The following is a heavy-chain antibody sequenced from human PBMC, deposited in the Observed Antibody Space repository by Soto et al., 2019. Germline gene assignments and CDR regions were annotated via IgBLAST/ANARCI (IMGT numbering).Heavy chain of an antibody. CDR2: IDYSGST. Sequence: QLQLQESGPGLVKPSETLSLTCTVSGGSISSSSYYWGWIRQPPGNGLEWIGSIDYSGSTYYNPSLKNRVTIAVDTSKYQFSLKLSSVTAADTAVYYCARMGRKGFKGTLYYYYYYMDVCGKGTTVTVSS. CDR3: ARMGRKGFKGTLYYYYYYMDV. CDR1: GGSISSSSYY. D-gene: IGHD3-10*01. V-gene: IGHV4-39*01. J-gene: IGHJ6*03.